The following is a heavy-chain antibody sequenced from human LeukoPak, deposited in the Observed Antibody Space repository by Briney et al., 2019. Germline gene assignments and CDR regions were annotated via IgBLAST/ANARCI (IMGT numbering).Heavy chain of an antibody. V-gene: IGHV3-20*04. D-gene: IGHD2-2*01. CDR2: INWNSGST. CDR1: GFTFDDYG. J-gene: IGHJ4*02. CDR3: ARGRVVPAAKYFDY. Sequence: PGGSLRLSCAASGFTFDDYGMSWVRQAPGKGLEWVSGINWNSGSTGYADPVKGRFTISRDNAKNSLYLQMNSLRAEDTALYYCARGRVVPAAKYFDYWGQGTLVTVSS.